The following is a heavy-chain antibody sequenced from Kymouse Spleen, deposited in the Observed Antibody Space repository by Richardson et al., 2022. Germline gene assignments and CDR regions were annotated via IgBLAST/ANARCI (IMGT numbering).Heavy chain of an antibody. CDR1: GFTFSSYA. D-gene: IGHD3-10*01. CDR3: AKDERVLLWFGEPSGMDV. Sequence: EVQLVESGGGLVQPGGSLRLSCAASGFTFSSYAMSWVRQAPGKGLEWVSAISGSGGSTYYADSVKGRFTISRDNSKNTLYLQMNSLRAEDTAVYYCAKDERVLLWFGEPSGMDVWGQGTTVTVSS. J-gene: IGHJ6*02. CDR2: ISGSGGST. V-gene: IGHV3-23*04.